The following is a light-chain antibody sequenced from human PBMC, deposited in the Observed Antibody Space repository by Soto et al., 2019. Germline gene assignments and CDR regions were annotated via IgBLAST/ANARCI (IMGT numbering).Light chain of an antibody. Sequence: EVVLTQSPGTLSLSPGEGATLSCRASQNVATDYLAWYQQKPGLAPRLLIYGASNRATGVPDRFTGSGSGADFTLTISRLEPEDFAIYYCQQYGSSFTFGGGTKVEIQ. V-gene: IGKV3-20*01. CDR3: QQYGSSFT. CDR2: GAS. J-gene: IGKJ4*01. CDR1: QNVATDY.